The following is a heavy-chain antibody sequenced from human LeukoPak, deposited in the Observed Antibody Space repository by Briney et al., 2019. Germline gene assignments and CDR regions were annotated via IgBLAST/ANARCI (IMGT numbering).Heavy chain of an antibody. D-gene: IGHD3-9*01. Sequence: SETLSLTCTVSGGSISSSSYYWGWIRQPPGKGLEWIGSIYYSGSTYYNPSLKSRVTISVDTSKNQFPLKLSSVTAADTAVYYCARHVVDYDILTGYSRIAYYFDYWGQGTLVTVSS. CDR3: ARHVVDYDILTGYSRIAYYFDY. V-gene: IGHV4-39*01. CDR2: IYYSGST. J-gene: IGHJ4*02. CDR1: GGSISSSSYY.